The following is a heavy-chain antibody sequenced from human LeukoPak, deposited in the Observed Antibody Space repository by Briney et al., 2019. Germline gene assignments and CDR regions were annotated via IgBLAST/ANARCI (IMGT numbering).Heavy chain of an antibody. D-gene: IGHD5-24*01. CDR3: ARARRDGYNYAFDY. CDR2: VYNDDSA. Sequence: PGGSLRLSCAASGFTVSSNYMNWVRQAPGKGLEWVSVVYNDDSAYYAGSVKGRFTISRDNSKNTLFLQMNSLRAEDTAVYYCARARRDGYNYAFDYWGQGSLVTVSS. V-gene: IGHV3-66*01. CDR1: GFTVSSNY. J-gene: IGHJ4*02.